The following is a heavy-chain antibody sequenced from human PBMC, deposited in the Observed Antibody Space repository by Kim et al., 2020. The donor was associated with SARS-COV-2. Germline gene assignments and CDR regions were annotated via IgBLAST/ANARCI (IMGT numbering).Heavy chain of an antibody. J-gene: IGHJ4*02. CDR2: IDPSDSYT. CDR3: ARSHPGAVAGSAIPIEIDY. Sequence: GESLKISCKGSGYSFTSYWISWVRQMPGKGLEWMGRIDPSDSYTNYSPSFQGHVTISADKSISTAYLQWSSLKASDTAMYYCARSHPGAVAGSAIPIEIDYWGQGTLVTVSS. CDR1: GYSFTSYW. D-gene: IGHD6-19*01. V-gene: IGHV5-10-1*01.